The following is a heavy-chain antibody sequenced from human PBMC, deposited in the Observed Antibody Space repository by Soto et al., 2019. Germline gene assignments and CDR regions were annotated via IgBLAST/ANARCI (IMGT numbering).Heavy chain of an antibody. CDR1: GFTFSSYA. J-gene: IGHJ4*02. CDR2: IIGAGDDT. CDR3: VKGSATSRPYYFDY. Sequence: GGSLRLSCAASGFTFSSYAMSWVRQSPGKGLEWVSAIIGAGDDTFHADSVKGRLTISRDNSKNTLFLQMNSLRADDTALYYCVKGSATSRPYYFDYWGQGTLVTVSS. V-gene: IGHV3-23*01.